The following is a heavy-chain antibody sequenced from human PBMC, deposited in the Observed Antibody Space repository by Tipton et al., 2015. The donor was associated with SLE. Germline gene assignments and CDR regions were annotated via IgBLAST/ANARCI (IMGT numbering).Heavy chain of an antibody. D-gene: IGHD3-10*01. CDR2: IYSGGST. CDR1: GFTVSSNY. J-gene: IGHJ6*02. V-gene: IGHV3-53*05. Sequence: SLRLSCAASGFTVSSNYMGWVRQAPGKGLEWVSVIYSGGSTYYADSVKGRFTISRDNSKNTLYLQMNSLRAEDTAVYYCARPCITMVQGVIITFDGMDVWGQGTTVTVSS. CDR3: ARPCITMVQGVIITFDGMDV.